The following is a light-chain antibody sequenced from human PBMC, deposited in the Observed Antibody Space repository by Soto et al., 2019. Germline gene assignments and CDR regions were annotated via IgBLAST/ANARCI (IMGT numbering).Light chain of an antibody. CDR2: KAS. CDR3: QQYNSYPWT. V-gene: IGKV1-5*03. Sequence: DIQMTQSPSTLSASVGDRVTITCRASQSISSWLAWYQQKPGKAPKLLIYKASSLESGVPSRFSGSGSGTEFTLTISSLRPDDFATYYCQQYNSYPWTFCQGTNVDIK. CDR1: QSISSW. J-gene: IGKJ1*01.